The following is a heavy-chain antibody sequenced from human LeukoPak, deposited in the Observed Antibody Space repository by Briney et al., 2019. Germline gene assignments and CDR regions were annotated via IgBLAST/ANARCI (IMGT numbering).Heavy chain of an antibody. V-gene: IGHV3-23*01. Sequence: PGGSLRLSCAASGFTFSSYAMSWVRQAPGKGLEWVSAISGSGGSTYYADSMKGRFTISRDNSKNTLYLQMNSLRAEDTAVYYCAKVGYCSGGSCYDYWGQGTLVTVSS. CDR2: ISGSGGST. CDR3: AKVGYCSGGSCYDY. J-gene: IGHJ4*02. D-gene: IGHD2-15*01. CDR1: GFTFSSYA.